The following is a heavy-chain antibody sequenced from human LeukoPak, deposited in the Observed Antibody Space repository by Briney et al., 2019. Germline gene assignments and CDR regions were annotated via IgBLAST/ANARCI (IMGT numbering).Heavy chain of an antibody. D-gene: IGHD4-17*01. V-gene: IGHV3-53*01. CDR1: GFTVSSNY. CDR3: ARDQWGGDYGLGY. Sequence: GGSLRLSYAASGFTVSSNYMSWVRQAPGKGLEWVSVIYSGGSTYYADSVKGRFTISRDNSKNTLYLQMNSLRAEDTAVYYCARDQWGGDYGLGYWGQGTLVTVSS. J-gene: IGHJ4*02. CDR2: IYSGGST.